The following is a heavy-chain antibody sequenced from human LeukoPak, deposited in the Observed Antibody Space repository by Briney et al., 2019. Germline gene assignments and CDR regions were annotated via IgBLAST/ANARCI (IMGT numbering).Heavy chain of an antibody. D-gene: IGHD6-19*01. J-gene: IGHJ4*02. CDR3: ARGGWRFDY. CDR2: IYYSGST. CDR1: GGSISSYY. V-gene: IGHV4-59*08. Sequence: SETLSLTCTVSGGSISSYYWSWIRQPPGKGLEWIGYIYYSGSTNYNPSLKSRVTISVDTSKNQFSLKLSSVTAADTAVYYCARGGWRFDYWGQGTLVTVSS.